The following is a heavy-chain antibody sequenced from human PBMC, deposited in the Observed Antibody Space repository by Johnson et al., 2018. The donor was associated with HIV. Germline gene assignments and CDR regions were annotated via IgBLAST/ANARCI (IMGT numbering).Heavy chain of an antibody. Sequence: QVQLVESGGGVVQPGRSLRLSCAASGFTFNNFAMHWVRQAPGKGLEWVALISYDGSNKYYADSVKGRFTISRDNSKNTLYLQMNSLRAEDTAVYYCACADIGGNPDAFDIWGQGTMVTVSS. CDR2: ISYDGSNK. J-gene: IGHJ3*02. V-gene: IGHV3-30*04. CDR3: ACADIGGNPDAFDI. CDR1: GFTFNNFA. D-gene: IGHD4-23*01.